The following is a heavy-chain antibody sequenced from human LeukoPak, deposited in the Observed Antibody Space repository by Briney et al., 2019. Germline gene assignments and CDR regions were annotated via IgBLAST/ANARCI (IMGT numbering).Heavy chain of an antibody. CDR2: IRATGGST. CDR3: AKNYGDHVNWFDP. Sequence: GGSLRLSCAASGFIFSSSAMSWVRQAPGKGLEWVSAIRATGGSTYYADSMKGRFTISRDNSKNTLYLQMNSLRAADTAVYYCAKNYGDHVNWFDPWGQGTLVTVSS. J-gene: IGHJ5*02. V-gene: IGHV3-23*01. CDR1: GFIFSSSA. D-gene: IGHD4-17*01.